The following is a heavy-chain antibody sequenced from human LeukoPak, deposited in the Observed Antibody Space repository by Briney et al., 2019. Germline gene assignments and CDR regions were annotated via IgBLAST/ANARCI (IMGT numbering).Heavy chain of an antibody. V-gene: IGHV3-72*01. D-gene: IGHD3-3*01. CDR3: ARSYDFWSGYLDY. CDR1: GFTFSSYE. Sequence: PGGSLRLSCAASGFTFSSYEMNWVRQAPGKGLEWVGRTRNKANSYTTEYAASVKGRFTISRDDSKNSLYLQMNSLRTEDTAVYYCARSYDFWSGYLDYWGQGTLVTVSS. CDR2: TRNKANSYTT. J-gene: IGHJ4*02.